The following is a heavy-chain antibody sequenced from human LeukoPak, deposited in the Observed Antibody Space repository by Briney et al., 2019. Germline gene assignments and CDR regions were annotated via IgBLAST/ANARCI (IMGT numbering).Heavy chain of an antibody. CDR3: ARHPGPFWRKWYFDY. CDR1: GGSISSGSYY. D-gene: IGHD3-3*01. Sequence: SETLSLTCTVSGGSISSGSYYWSWIRQPAGKGLEWIGRIYTSGSTNYNPSLKSRVTISVDTSKNQFSLKLSSVTAADTAVYYCARHPGPFWRKWYFDYWGQGTLVTVSS. J-gene: IGHJ4*02. CDR2: IYTSGST. V-gene: IGHV4-61*02.